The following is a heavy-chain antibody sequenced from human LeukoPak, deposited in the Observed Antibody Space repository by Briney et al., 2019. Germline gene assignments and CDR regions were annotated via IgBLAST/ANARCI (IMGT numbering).Heavy chain of an antibody. J-gene: IGHJ4*02. Sequence: PGGSLRLSCAASGFTFSSYAMSWVRQAPGKGLEWVSAISGSGVNTFYADSVKGRFTISRDNSKNTLYLQMNSLKTEDTAVYYCTTIIVGVGATGYWGQGTLVTVSS. CDR2: ISGSGVNT. CDR3: TTIIVGVGATGY. V-gene: IGHV3-23*01. CDR1: GFTFSSYA. D-gene: IGHD1-26*01.